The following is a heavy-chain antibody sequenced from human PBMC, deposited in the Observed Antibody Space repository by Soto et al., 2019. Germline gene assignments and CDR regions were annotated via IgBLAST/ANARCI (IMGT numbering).Heavy chain of an antibody. Sequence: EVQLLESGGGLVQPGGSLTPSCAASGFTFSSYAMSWVRQAPGKGLEWVSGISGSGGNTYYADSVKARFTITRDNSKNTLYLQMNTLRAEDTAVYYCAKGREGFWNDAFDIWCQGTMVTVSS. CDR1: GFTFSSYA. CDR2: ISGSGGNT. V-gene: IGHV3-23*01. J-gene: IGHJ3*02. CDR3: AKGREGFWNDAFDI. D-gene: IGHD1-1*01.